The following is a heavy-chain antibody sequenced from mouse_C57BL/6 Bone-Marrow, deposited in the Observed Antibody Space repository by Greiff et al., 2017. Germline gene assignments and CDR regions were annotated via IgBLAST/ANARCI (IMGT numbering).Heavy chain of an antibody. J-gene: IGHJ3*01. V-gene: IGHV1-69*01. CDR2: IDPSASYT. CDR1: GYTFTSYW. Sequence: QVQLQQPGAELVMPGASVKLSCKASGYTFTSYWMHWVKQRPGQGLEWIGEIDPSASYTNYNQKFKGKSTLTVDKSSSTAYMQLSSLTSEDSAVYYCARSSSGYDADWGQGTLVTVSA. CDR3: ARSSSGYDAD. D-gene: IGHD3-2*02.